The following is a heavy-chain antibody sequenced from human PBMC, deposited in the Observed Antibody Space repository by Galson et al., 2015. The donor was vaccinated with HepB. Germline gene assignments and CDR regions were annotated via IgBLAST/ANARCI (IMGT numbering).Heavy chain of an antibody. D-gene: IGHD3-10*01. CDR2: AYHSGGT. Sequence: SEPLSLTCAVSGDSISNDRWWSWVRQPPGEGLEWIGEAYHSGGTNYRPSLKSRVTISVDKSKNQFSLKLTSVTAADTAVYYCARAKEGRGYFDYWGQGTL. CDR1: GDSISNDRW. CDR3: ARAKEGRGYFDY. J-gene: IGHJ4*02. V-gene: IGHV4-4*02.